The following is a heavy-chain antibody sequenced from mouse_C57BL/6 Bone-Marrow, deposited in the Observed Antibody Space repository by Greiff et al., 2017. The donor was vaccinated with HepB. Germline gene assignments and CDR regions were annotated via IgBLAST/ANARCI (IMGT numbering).Heavy chain of an antibody. D-gene: IGHD1-1*01. CDR3: ARRRLTTVVATDWYFDV. Sequence: QVQLKQPGAELVRPGSSVKLSCKASGYTFTSYWMHWVKQRPIQGLEWIGNIDPSDSETHYNQKFKDKATLTVDKSSSTAYMQLSSLTSEDSAVYYCARRRLTTVVATDWYFDVWGTGTTVTVSS. V-gene: IGHV1-52*01. CDR1: GYTFTSYW. J-gene: IGHJ1*03. CDR2: IDPSDSET.